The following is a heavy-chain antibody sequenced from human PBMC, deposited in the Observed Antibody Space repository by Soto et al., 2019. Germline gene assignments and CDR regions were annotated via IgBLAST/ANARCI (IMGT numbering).Heavy chain of an antibody. CDR1: GGSISSGGYS. CDR2: IYHSGST. D-gene: IGHD3-3*01. J-gene: IGHJ4*02. V-gene: IGHV4-30-2*01. Sequence: PSETLSLTCAVSGGSISSGGYSWSWIRQPPGKGLEWIGYIYHSGSTYYNPSLKSRVTISVDRSKNQFSLKLSSVTAADTAVYYCARDQPWSGYGLVDYWGQGTLVTVSS. CDR3: ARDQPWSGYGLVDY.